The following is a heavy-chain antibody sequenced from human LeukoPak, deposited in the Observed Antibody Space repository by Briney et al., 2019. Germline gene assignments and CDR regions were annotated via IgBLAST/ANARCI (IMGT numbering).Heavy chain of an antibody. D-gene: IGHD1-26*01. Sequence: NTGGSLRLSCAASGFTVSSNYMSWVRQAPGKGLEWIGTISYSGSTYYKPSLKSRVTISVDTSKNQFSLKLSSVTAADTAVYYCARLTPYSGSPLGDYWGQGTLVTVSS. CDR2: ISYSGST. J-gene: IGHJ4*02. V-gene: IGHV4-39*01. CDR3: ARLTPYSGSPLGDY. CDR1: GFTVSSNY.